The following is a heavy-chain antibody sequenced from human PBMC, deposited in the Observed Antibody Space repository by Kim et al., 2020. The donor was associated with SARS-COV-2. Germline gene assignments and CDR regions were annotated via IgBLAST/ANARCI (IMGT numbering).Heavy chain of an antibody. CDR1: GFTFSSYW. Sequence: GGSLRLSCAASGFTFSSYWMHWVRQAPGKGLVWVSRINSDGSSTSYADSVKGRFTISRDNAKNTLYLQMNSLRAEDTAVYYCARSGRWGVVVAAIGFDDDAFDIWGQGTMVTVSS. CDR3: ARSGRWGVVVAAIGFDDDAFDI. CDR2: INSDGSST. J-gene: IGHJ3*02. V-gene: IGHV3-74*01. D-gene: IGHD2-15*01.